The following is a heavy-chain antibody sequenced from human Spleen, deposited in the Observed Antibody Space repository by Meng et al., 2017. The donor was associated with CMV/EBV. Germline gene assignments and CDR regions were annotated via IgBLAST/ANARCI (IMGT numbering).Heavy chain of an antibody. J-gene: IGHJ6*02. D-gene: IGHD2-2*01. CDR1: GFTFRNYA. CDR2: IYSGGSST. Sequence: GGSLRLSCAASGFTFRNYAMSWVRQAPGKGLEWVSLIYSGGSSTYYADSVKGRFTISRDNSKNTLYLQMNSLRAEDTAVYYCAFLDCSSTSRTDYYYYGMDVWGQGTTVTVSS. CDR3: AFLDCSSTSRTDYYYYGMDV. V-gene: IGHV3-23*03.